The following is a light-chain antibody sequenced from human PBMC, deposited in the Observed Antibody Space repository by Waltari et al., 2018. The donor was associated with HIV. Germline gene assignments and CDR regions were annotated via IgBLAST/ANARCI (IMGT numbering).Light chain of an antibody. J-gene: IGLJ3*02. CDR1: TSDFGLYNF. Sequence: QSALTQPASVSGSPGQSITISCTGSTSDFGLYNFISWYQQHPGGVPKVIISEVSSRPSGVSSRFSGSKSGNTASLTISWLQTEDKADYYCTSFTSNYTVMFGGGTKVTVL. CDR2: EVS. V-gene: IGLV2-14*01. CDR3: TSFTSNYTVM.